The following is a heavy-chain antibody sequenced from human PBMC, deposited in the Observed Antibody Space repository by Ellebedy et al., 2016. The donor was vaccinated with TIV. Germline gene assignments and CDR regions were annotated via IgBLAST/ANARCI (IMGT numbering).Heavy chain of an antibody. V-gene: IGHV3-30*18. Sequence: GESLKISFTASGFTFSHFGMHWVRQTPGKGLEWLAVILYDGKNKYYVDSVKGRFTISRDNSMNTLYLQMNSLRAEDTAVYYCAKYGDYGDYASFDIWGQGTLVTVSS. J-gene: IGHJ3*02. D-gene: IGHD4-17*01. CDR3: AKYGDYGDYASFDI. CDR1: GFTFSHFG. CDR2: ILYDGKNK.